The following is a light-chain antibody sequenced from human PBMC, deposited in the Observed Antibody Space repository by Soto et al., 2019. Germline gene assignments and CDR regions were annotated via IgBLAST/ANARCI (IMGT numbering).Light chain of an antibody. CDR2: RNN. Sequence: QSVLTQPTSASGTPGQRVTISCSGSSSNIGSNYVYWYQQLPGTAPKLLIYRNNQRPSGVPDRFSGSKSGTSASLAISGLRSEDEADYYCAAWDDSLSVVFGGGNKLTVL. J-gene: IGLJ2*01. CDR3: AAWDDSLSVV. CDR1: SSNIGSNY. V-gene: IGLV1-47*01.